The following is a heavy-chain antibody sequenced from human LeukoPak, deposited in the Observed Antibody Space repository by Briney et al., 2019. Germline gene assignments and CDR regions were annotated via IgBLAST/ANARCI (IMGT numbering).Heavy chain of an antibody. D-gene: IGHD3-10*01. CDR1: GYTFTSYG. J-gene: IGHJ6*02. CDR2: ISAYNGNT. V-gene: IGHV1-18*01. CDR3: ARLPGVRGVIIIDYYYYGMDV. Sequence: GASVKVSCKASGYTFTSYGISWVRQAPGQGLEWMGWISAYNGNTNYAQKLQGRVTMTTDTSTSTAYMELRSLRSDDTAVYYCARLPGVRGVIIIDYYYYGMDVWGQGTTVTVSS.